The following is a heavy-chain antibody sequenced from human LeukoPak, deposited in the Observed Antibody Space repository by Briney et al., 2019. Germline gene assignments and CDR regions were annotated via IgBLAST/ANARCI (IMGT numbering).Heavy chain of an antibody. V-gene: IGHV3-23*01. J-gene: IGHJ6*03. CDR2: IIDNGDIT. CDR1: GFTFSSYA. CDR3: AKLGGQQVYNYYVAV. Sequence: GGSLRLSCAASGFTFSSYAMSWVRQAPGKGLEWVSGIIDNGDITYYANSVRGRFTISRDNSKNTLYLQMNSLRAEDTAVYYCAKLGGQQVYNYYVAVWGKGTTAAVSS. D-gene: IGHD3-16*01.